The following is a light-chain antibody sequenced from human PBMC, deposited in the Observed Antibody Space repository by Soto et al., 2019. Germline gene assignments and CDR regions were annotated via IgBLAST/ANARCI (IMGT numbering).Light chain of an antibody. Sequence: EIVMTQSPATLSVSPGESATLSCRASERVSSNLAWYQQKPGQAPRRLIYGASTRATGIPARFSGSGSGTEFTLTISRLQSEDFAVYYCQQDRNWPRTFGQGTKVEIK. V-gene: IGKV3-15*01. CDR1: ERVSSN. CDR3: QQDRNWPRT. CDR2: GAS. J-gene: IGKJ1*01.